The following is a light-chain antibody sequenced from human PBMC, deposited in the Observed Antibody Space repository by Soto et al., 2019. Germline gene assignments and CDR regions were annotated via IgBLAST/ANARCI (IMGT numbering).Light chain of an antibody. V-gene: IGKV3-15*01. Sequence: EIVMTQSPATLSVSPGERATLSCRASQSVSGNLAWYQQKPGQAPRLLIYGASTRATGIPARFSGSGSGTEFTLTISSLQSEDFAVYSCQQYNNWPPLTFGQGTKVEIK. CDR3: QQYNNWPPLT. CDR2: GAS. CDR1: QSVSGN. J-gene: IGKJ1*01.